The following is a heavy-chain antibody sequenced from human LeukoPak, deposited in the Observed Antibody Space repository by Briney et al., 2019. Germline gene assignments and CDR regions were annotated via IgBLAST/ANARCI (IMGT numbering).Heavy chain of an antibody. CDR1: GGSISSYY. CDR3: ARQGGPWWYFPWAMDV. Sequence: PSETLSLTCTVSGGSISSYYWSWIRQPPGKGLEWIGYIYYSGSTNYNPSLKSRVTISVDTSKNQFSLKLSSVTAADTAVYYCARQGGPWWYFPWAMDVWGQGTTVTVSS. CDR2: IYYSGST. V-gene: IGHV4-59*08. J-gene: IGHJ6*02. D-gene: IGHD2-15*01.